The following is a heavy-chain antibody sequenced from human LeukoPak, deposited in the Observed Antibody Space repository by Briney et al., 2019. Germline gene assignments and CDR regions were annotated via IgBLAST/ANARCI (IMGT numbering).Heavy chain of an antibody. D-gene: IGHD3-10*01. CDR1: GGSFSGYY. V-gene: IGHV4-4*07. CDR2: IYTSGST. CDR3: AREVWFGELSRYYYYMDV. Sequence: SETLSLTCAVYGGSFSGYYWSWIRQPAGKGLEWIGRIYTSGSTNYNPSLKSRVTISVDTSKNQFSLKLSSVTAADTAVYYCAREVWFGELSRYYYYMDVWGKGTTVTISS. J-gene: IGHJ6*03.